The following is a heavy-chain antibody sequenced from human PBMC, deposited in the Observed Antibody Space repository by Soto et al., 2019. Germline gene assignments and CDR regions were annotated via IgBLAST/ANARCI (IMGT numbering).Heavy chain of an antibody. J-gene: IGHJ6*02. CDR1: GFTFSSYA. CDR3: ARDSNTWYYDFWSGYSRAGFVYYCMEV. D-gene: IGHD3-3*01. Sequence: GGSLRLSCAASGFTFSSYAMHWVRQAPGKGLEWVAVISYDGSNKYYADSVKGRFTISRDNSKNTLYMPMNSLRAEDTAVYYCARDSNTWYYDFWSGYSRAGFVYYCMEVWGQGTTVAVSS. V-gene: IGHV3-30-3*01. CDR2: ISYDGSNK.